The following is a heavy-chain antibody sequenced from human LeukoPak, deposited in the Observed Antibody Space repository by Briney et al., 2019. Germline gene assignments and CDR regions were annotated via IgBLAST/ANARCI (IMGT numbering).Heavy chain of an antibody. CDR2: IYTSGST. CDR3: AKDPRYSGNV. D-gene: IGHD1-26*01. V-gene: IGHV3-23*01. CDR1: GFTFSSYA. J-gene: IGHJ4*02. Sequence: PGGSLRLSCAASGFTFSSYAMSWVRQAPGKWLEWVSVIYTSGSTNYADSVKGRFTISRDNSRNTLYLQMNSLRAEDTALYYCAKDPRYSGNVWGQGTLVIVSS.